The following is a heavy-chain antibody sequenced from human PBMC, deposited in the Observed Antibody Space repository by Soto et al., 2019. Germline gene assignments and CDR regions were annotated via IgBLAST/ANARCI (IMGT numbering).Heavy chain of an antibody. Sequence: PSGTLSLTFAVSGGSISSGGYSWSWIRQPPGKGLEWIGYIYHIGSTYYNPSLKSRVTISVDRSKNQFSLKLSSVTAADTAVYYCARAGGLGAVAVDYWGQGTLVTVSS. D-gene: IGHD6-19*01. V-gene: IGHV4-30-2*01. CDR3: ARAGGLGAVAVDY. CDR1: GGSISSGGYS. J-gene: IGHJ4*02. CDR2: IYHIGST.